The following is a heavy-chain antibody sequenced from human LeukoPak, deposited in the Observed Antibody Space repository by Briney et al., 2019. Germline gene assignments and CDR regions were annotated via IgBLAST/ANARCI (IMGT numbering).Heavy chain of an antibody. CDR1: GFTFSDYY. J-gene: IGHJ4*02. V-gene: IGHV3-30*18. D-gene: IGHD3-10*01. Sequence: GGSLRLSCAASGFTFSDYYMSWIRQAPGKGLEWVAVILYDGSNKYYADSVKGRFTISRDNSKNTLYLQMNSLRAEDTAVYYCAKDWYYYGSGSSYFDYWGQGTLVTVSS. CDR3: AKDWYYYGSGSSYFDY. CDR2: ILYDGSNK.